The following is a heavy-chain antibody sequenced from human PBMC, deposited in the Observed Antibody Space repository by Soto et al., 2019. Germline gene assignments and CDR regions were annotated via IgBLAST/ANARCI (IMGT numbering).Heavy chain of an antibody. J-gene: IGHJ4*02. CDR2: ISGSGVNT. D-gene: IGHD6-13*01. CDR1: GFTFSSYA. CDR3: AFARVGLETAGSDY. Sequence: EVQLLESGGGLVQPGGSLRLSCAASGFTFSSYAMSWVRQAPGKGLEWVSAISGSGVNTYYADSVKGRLTISRDNSENTLYLQMNNLRAKDTAVYYCAFARVGLETAGSDYWGQGTLVTVSS. V-gene: IGHV3-23*01.